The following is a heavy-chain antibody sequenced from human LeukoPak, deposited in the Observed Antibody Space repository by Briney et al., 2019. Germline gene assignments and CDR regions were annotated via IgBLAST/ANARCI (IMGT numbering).Heavy chain of an antibody. V-gene: IGHV3-53*01. J-gene: IGHJ4*02. CDR2: IYPDGST. Sequence: PGGSLRLSCAVSGLTVTDNYMSWVCQAPGKGLEWVSVIYPDGSTYHADSVKGRFTISRDNSKNTLFLQMNTLRADDTAVYQCAKTTPVSGDYDYWGQGTLSPSPQ. D-gene: IGHD1-14*01. CDR1: GLTVTDNY. CDR3: AKTTPVSGDYDY.